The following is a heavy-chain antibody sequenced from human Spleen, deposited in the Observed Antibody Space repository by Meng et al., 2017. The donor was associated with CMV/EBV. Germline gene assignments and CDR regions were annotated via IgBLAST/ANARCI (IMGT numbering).Heavy chain of an antibody. D-gene: IGHD6-13*01. Sequence: SETLSLTCTVPGGSISSAEYYWSWIRQPPGKGLEWIGHIYYSGSTYYNLSLKSRLTISIDTSKNQFSLNLTSVTAADTAVYYCAREIWQQQHFDYWGQGTLVTVSS. J-gene: IGHJ4*02. CDR3: AREIWQQQHFDY. CDR1: GGSISSAEYY. CDR2: IYYSGST. V-gene: IGHV4-30-4*08.